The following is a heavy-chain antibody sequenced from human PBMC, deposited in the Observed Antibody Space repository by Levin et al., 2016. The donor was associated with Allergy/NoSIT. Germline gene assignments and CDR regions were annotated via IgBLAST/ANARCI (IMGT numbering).Heavy chain of an antibody. CDR3: ASLPHCSSPRCSTAYYYKMDV. D-gene: IGHD2-2*01. J-gene: IGHJ6*02. V-gene: IGHV4-59*01. Sequence: WIRQPPGKGLEWIGYIYYSGSTNYNPSFKSRVTISVDTSKSQVSLKLSSVTAADTAIYYCASLPHCSSPRCSTAYYYKMDVWGQGTTVTVSS. CDR2: IYYSGST.